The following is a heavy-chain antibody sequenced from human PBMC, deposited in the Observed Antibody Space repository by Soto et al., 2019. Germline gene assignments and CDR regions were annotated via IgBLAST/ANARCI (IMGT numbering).Heavy chain of an antibody. Sequence: GASVKFSCKASGFTFTSSAVQWVRQARGQRLDWIGWIVVGSGNTNYAQKFQERVTITRDMSTSTAYMELSSLRSEDTAVYYCAADGRGGGSQNYYYYGMDVWGQGTTVTVSS. CDR3: AADGRGGGSQNYYYYGMDV. J-gene: IGHJ6*02. V-gene: IGHV1-58*01. CDR1: GFTFTSSA. D-gene: IGHD1-26*01. CDR2: IVVGSGNT.